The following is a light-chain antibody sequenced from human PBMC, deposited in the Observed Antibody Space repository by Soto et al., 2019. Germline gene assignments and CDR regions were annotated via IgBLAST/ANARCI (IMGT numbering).Light chain of an antibody. J-gene: IGKJ4*01. Sequence: EIVVTQSPATLSVSPGERATLSCRASQSVSSSLAWYQQKPGQAPRLLIYGASNRATTFPARFSGSGSGTEFTLTISSLQSEDFAVYYCQQYKDWPLTFGGGTKVDIK. CDR3: QQYKDWPLT. V-gene: IGKV3-15*01. CDR1: QSVSSS. CDR2: GAS.